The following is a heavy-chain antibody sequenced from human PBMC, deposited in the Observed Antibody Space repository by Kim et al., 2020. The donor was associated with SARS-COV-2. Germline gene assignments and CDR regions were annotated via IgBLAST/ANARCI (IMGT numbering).Heavy chain of an antibody. CDR1: GFTFSSYG. CDR2: ISYDGSNK. D-gene: IGHD3-10*01. V-gene: IGHV3-33*05. CDR3: ARDLPIPTTNLEPPITMVRGVGY. Sequence: GGSLRLSCAASGFTFSSYGMHWVRQAPGKGLEWVAVISYDGSNKYYADSVKGRFTISRDNSKNTLYLQMNSLRAEDTAVYYCARDLPIPTTNLEPPITMVRGVGYWGQGTLVTVSS. J-gene: IGHJ4*02.